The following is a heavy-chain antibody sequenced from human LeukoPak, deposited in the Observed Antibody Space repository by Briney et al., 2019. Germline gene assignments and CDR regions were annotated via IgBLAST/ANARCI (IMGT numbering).Heavy chain of an antibody. CDR3: ARGRGPPNTNRDFYYYYYMDV. V-gene: IGHV1-3*03. J-gene: IGHJ6*03. Sequence: GASVKVSCKASGYTFTNYAIHWVRQAPGQKFEWMGWINAVNGHTKYSHKFQDRITITSDTSATTAYMELSSLRSEDMALYYCARGRGPPNTNRDFYYYYYMDVWGTGTTVTVSS. D-gene: IGHD3-10*01. CDR2: INAVNGHT. CDR1: GYTFTNYA.